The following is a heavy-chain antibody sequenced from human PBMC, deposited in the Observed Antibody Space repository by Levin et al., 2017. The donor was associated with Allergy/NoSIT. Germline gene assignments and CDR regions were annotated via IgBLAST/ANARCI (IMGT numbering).Heavy chain of an antibody. CDR1: GFSFTSYW. CDR3: ARRGTRDYYYYMDG. Sequence: GGSLRLSCQGSGFSFTSYWIGWVRQMPGKGLEWMGIIYPGDSDTRYSPSFQGQVTISADNSISTAYLQWSSLKASDTAIYYCARRGTRDYYYYMDGWGKGTTVTVAS. D-gene: IGHD1-1*01. V-gene: IGHV5-51*01. J-gene: IGHJ6*03. CDR2: IYPGDSDT.